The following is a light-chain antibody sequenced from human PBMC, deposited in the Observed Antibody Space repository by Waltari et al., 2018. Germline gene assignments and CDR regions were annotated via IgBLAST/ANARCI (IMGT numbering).Light chain of an antibody. Sequence: QSALTQPRSVSGSPGQPVTIPCTGVHRALSYDYVPWYQPHPAKAPTPLIFDFNKRPLGVPDRFSGSKSGHTASLTISGLQTEDEADYYCCSFAAGYAVAFGGGTKVTV. CDR3: CSFAAGYAVA. CDR1: HRALSYDY. V-gene: IGLV2-11*01. CDR2: DFN. J-gene: IGLJ2*01.